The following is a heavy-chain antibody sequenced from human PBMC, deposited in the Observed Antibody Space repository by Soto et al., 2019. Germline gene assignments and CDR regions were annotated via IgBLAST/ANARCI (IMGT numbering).Heavy chain of an antibody. CDR2: INPKSGGT. V-gene: IGHV1-2*02. D-gene: IGHD1-26*01. CDR1: GYTFTVYY. J-gene: IGHJ4*02. CDR3: ARDMRKGGGSEGFDY. Sequence: ASVKVSCKASGYTFTVYYMHWVRQAPGQGLEWMGWINPKSGGTMYPQKFQGRVTMTWDTSISTAYMALTRLRSDDTAVYYCARDMRKGGGSEGFDYWGQGTLVAVSS.